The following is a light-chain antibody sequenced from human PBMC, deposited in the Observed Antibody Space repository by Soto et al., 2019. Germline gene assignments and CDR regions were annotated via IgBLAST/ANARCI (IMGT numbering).Light chain of an antibody. CDR3: QQYDDLPV. CDR1: HGIINY. CDR2: DAS. J-gene: IGKJ3*01. Sequence: DIQMTQSPSSLSASVGDRVTITCQASHGIINYLNWYQQKPGKAPKLLIYDASNLEEGVPSRFSGSGSGTDFTFSISSLQPDDVACYYCQQYDDLPVFGPGTKVDLK. V-gene: IGKV1-33*01.